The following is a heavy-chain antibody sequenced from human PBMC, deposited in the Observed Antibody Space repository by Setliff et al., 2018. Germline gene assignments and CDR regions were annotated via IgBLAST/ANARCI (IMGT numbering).Heavy chain of an antibody. CDR3: ATSWGATPFDY. J-gene: IGHJ4*02. CDR2: ISTSNGNT. CDR1: GGTFSSYG. Sequence: ASVKVSCKASGGTFSSYGISWVRQAPGQGLEWMGWISTSNGNTNYAQKLQDRVTMTTDTSTSTAYMELRSLRSDDTAVYYCATSWGATPFDYWGQGTLVTVSS. D-gene: IGHD1-26*01. V-gene: IGHV1-18*01.